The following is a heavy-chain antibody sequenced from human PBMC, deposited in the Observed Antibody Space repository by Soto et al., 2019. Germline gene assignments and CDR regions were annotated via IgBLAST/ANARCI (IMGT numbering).Heavy chain of an antibody. CDR3: VREDGLVGSNSAFDY. V-gene: IGHV3-21*02. CDR1: GFSFSTYN. Sequence: EVQVVESGGGLVKPGGSLRLSCATSGFSFSTYNRTWVRQAPGKGLEGVSSINGRSNYKYYTDSVKGRFAISRDNPKNSLYLQMDSLRVEDTAVYYCVREDGLVGSNSAFDYWGQGTLVTVSS. D-gene: IGHD1-26*01. CDR2: INGRSNYK. J-gene: IGHJ4*02.